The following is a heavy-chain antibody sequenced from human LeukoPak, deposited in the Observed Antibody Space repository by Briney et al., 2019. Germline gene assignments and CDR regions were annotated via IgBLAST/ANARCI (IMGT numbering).Heavy chain of an antibody. CDR3: ARPRAVAGGGYDY. D-gene: IGHD6-19*01. CDR1: GFTFSSYS. CDR2: ISSSSSYI. Sequence: GGSLRLSCAASGFTFSSYSMNWVRQAPGKGLELVSSISSSSSYIYYADSVKGRFSISRDNAKNSLYLQMNSLRAEDTAVYYCARPRAVAGGGYDYWGQGTLVTVSS. J-gene: IGHJ4*02. V-gene: IGHV3-21*01.